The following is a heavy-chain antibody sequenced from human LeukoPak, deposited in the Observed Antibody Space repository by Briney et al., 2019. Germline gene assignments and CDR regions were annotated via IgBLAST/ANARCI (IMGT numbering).Heavy chain of an antibody. J-gene: IGHJ4*02. CDR3: ARYSPPAYYDILTAYSTGFDY. Sequence: GRSLRLSCAASGFTFSSYAMHWVRQAPGKGLEWVALIAYDGSDKYYTDSVKGRFTISRDNSKNTVYLQMNSLKPEDTGVYYCARYSPPAYYDILTAYSTGFDYWGQGTLVTVST. CDR2: IAYDGSDK. V-gene: IGHV3-30*04. D-gene: IGHD3-9*01. CDR1: GFTFSSYA.